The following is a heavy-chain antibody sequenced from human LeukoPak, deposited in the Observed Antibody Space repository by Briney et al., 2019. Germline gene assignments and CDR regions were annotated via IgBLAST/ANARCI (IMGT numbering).Heavy chain of an antibody. Sequence: SGYSXXXGYYWGWIRQPPGKGLEWIGSIYHSGSTXYNPSLKSRVTISVDTSKNQFSLKLSSVTAADTAVYYXXXXXXXXXXXXXFDIWGXGTMVTVSS. V-gene: IGHV4-38-2*01. J-gene: IGHJ3*02. CDR3: XXXXXXXXXXXXFDI. CDR2: IYHSGST. CDR1: GYSXXXGYY.